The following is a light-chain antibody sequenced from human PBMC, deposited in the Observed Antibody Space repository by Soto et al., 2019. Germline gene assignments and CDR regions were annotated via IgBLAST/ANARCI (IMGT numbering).Light chain of an antibody. CDR2: AAS. V-gene: IGKV1-39*01. CDR1: QSISSY. CDR3: QQSYSTPLT. Sequence: GDRVTITCRASQSISSYLNWYQQKPGKAPKLLIYAASSLQSGVPSRFSGSGSGTDFTLTISSLQPEDFATYYCQQSYSTPLTFGGGTKVDNK. J-gene: IGKJ4*01.